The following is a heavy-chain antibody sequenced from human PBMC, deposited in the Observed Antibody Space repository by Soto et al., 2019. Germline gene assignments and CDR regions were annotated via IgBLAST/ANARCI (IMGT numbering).Heavy chain of an antibody. CDR3: ARDSTYYYGSGSYLLLYYFDY. CDR1: GFTFSSYG. Sequence: GGSLRLSCAASGFTFSSYGMHWVRQAPGKGLEWVAVIWYDGSNKYYADSVKGRFTISRDNSKNTLYLQMNSLRAEDTAVYYCARDSTYYYGSGSYLLLYYFDYWGQGTLVTVSS. D-gene: IGHD3-10*01. CDR2: IWYDGSNK. V-gene: IGHV3-33*01. J-gene: IGHJ4*02.